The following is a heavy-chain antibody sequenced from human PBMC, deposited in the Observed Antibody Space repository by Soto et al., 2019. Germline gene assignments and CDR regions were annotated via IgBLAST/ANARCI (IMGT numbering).Heavy chain of an antibody. J-gene: IGHJ4*02. D-gene: IGHD6-19*01. V-gene: IGHV4-30-2*05. Sequence: PSETLSLTCAVSGGSISSGGYSWSWIRQPPGKGLEWIGYIYHSGSTYYNPSLKSRVTISVDTSKNQFSLKLSSVTAADTAVYYCARVPVAGSVDYWGQGTLVTVSS. CDR2: IYHSGST. CDR3: ARVPVAGSVDY. CDR1: GGSISSGGYS.